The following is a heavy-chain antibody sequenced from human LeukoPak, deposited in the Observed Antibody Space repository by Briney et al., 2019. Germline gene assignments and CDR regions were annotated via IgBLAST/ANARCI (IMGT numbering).Heavy chain of an antibody. V-gene: IGHV3-48*01. Sequence: GGSLRLSCAASGFTFSSYSMNWVRQAPGKGLEWVSYISSSSTIYYADSVKGRFTISRDNAKNSLYLQMNSLRAEDTAVYYCARAGASDFWSGYFDNDYYYYYMDVWGKGTTVTVSS. D-gene: IGHD3-3*01. CDR1: GFTFSSYS. J-gene: IGHJ6*03. CDR2: ISSSSTI. CDR3: ARAGASDFWSGYFDNDYYYYYMDV.